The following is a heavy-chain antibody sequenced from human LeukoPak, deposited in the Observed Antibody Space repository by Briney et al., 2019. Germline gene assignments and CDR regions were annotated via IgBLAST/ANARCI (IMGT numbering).Heavy chain of an antibody. J-gene: IGHJ4*02. CDR2: ISAYNGNT. D-gene: IGHD2-15*01. CDR3: ARVESGGYIDY. Sequence: GASVKVSCKASGYTFTSYGISWVRQAPGQGLEWMGWISAYNGNTNYAQKPQGRVTMTTDTSTSTAYTELRSLRSDDTAVYYCARVESGGYIDYWGQGTLVTVSS. CDR1: GYTFTSYG. V-gene: IGHV1-18*01.